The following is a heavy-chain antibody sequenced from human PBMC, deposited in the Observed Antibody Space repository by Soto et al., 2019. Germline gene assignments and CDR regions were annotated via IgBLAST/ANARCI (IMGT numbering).Heavy chain of an antibody. Sequence: EVQLLESGGGLVQPGGSLRLSCAASGFTFNNYAMTCVLQAPGKGLEWVSAISGGGDTTSYADSVKGRFTVSRDGSKNTRYLPMSSLRAEDTALYYCAKGRCGSGSLTPRVDFWGQGTLVTVSS. V-gene: IGHV3-23*01. J-gene: IGHJ4*02. D-gene: IGHD3-10*01. CDR2: ISGGGDTT. CDR1: GFTFNNYA. CDR3: AKGRCGSGSLTPRVDF.